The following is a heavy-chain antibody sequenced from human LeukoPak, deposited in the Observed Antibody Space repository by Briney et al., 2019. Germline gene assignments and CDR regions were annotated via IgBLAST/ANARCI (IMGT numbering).Heavy chain of an antibody. CDR2: IRYDGSNK. J-gene: IGHJ4*02. D-gene: IGHD6-13*01. Sequence: PGGSLRLSCAASGFTFSSYGMHWVRQAPGKGVEGVAFIRYDGSNKYYADSVKGRFTISRDNSKNSLYLQMNSLRAEDTAVYYCAKGYSSSWYEIVYWGQGTLVTVSS. V-gene: IGHV3-30*02. CDR1: GFTFSSYG. CDR3: AKGYSSSWYEIVY.